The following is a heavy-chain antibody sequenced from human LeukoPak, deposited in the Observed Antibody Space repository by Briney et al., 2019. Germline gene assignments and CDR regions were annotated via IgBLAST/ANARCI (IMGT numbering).Heavy chain of an antibody. CDR3: ARGSRYGQNFYY. D-gene: IGHD5-18*01. Sequence: PGGSLRLSCAASEFTLSSYWMHWVRQAPGKGLVWVSRVNRDGSSTSYADSVKGRFTISRDNANNTLYLQMNSLRAEDTAVYYCARGSRYGQNFYYWGQGALVTVSS. CDR1: EFTLSSYW. CDR2: VNRDGSST. V-gene: IGHV3-74*01. J-gene: IGHJ4*02.